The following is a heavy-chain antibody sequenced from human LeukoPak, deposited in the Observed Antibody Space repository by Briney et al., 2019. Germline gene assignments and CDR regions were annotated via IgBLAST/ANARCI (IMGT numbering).Heavy chain of an antibody. CDR3: ARVLLRLGNNWFDP. CDR1: GGTFSSDV. J-gene: IGHJ5*02. Sequence: GSSVKVSCKASGGTFSSDVISWLRQAPGQGLEWMGRIIPIFGTTDSAQKFQGRVTITTDESTSTAYMELSSLRSEDTAVYYCARVLLRLGNNWFDPWGQGTLVTVSS. D-gene: IGHD3-3*01. CDR2: IIPIFGTT. V-gene: IGHV1-69*05.